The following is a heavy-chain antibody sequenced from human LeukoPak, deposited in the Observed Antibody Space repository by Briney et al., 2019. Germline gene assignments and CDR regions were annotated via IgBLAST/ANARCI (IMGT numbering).Heavy chain of an antibody. D-gene: IGHD3-22*01. J-gene: IGHJ4*02. Sequence: PGGSLRLSCAASGFTFSSYTMNWVRQAPGKGLEWVSSISSSSSYIYYADSVKGRFTISRDNSKNTLYPQMNSLRAEDTAVYYCAKDWAYDSSGYYGYWGQGTLVTVSS. CDR2: ISSSSSYI. V-gene: IGHV3-21*04. CDR3: AKDWAYDSSGYYGY. CDR1: GFTFSSYT.